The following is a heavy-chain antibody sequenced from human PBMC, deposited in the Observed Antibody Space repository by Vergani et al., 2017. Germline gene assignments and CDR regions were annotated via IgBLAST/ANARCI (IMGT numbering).Heavy chain of an antibody. J-gene: IGHJ4*02. D-gene: IGHD5-18*01. V-gene: IGHV1-69*18. Sequence: QVQLVQSGAEVKKPGSSVKVSCKASGGTFSSYAISWVRQAPGQGLEWMGRITPIFGTANYAQKFQGRVTITADESTSTAYMELSSLRSEDTAVYYCARAAAMVSDYFDYWGQGTLVTVSS. CDR2: ITPIFGTA. CDR3: ARAAAMVSDYFDY. CDR1: GGTFSSYA.